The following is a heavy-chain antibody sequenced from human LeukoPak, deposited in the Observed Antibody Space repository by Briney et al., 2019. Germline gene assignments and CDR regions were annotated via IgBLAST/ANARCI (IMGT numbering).Heavy chain of an antibody. CDR1: GYSFTNYW. Sequence: GESLKIFCKGSGYSFTNYWIGWVRPMSGKGLEWMGIIYSGDSDPRYSPSFQGQVTISADKSISTAYLQWSSLKASDTAIYYCARPESPNDGFDIWGQGTMVTVSS. J-gene: IGHJ3*02. V-gene: IGHV5-51*01. CDR2: IYSGDSDP. CDR3: ARPESPNDGFDI.